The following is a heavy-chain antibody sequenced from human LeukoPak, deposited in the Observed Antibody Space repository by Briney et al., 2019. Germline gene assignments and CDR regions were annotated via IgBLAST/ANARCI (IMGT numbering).Heavy chain of an antibody. J-gene: IGHJ4*02. CDR1: GGTFSSYA. Sequence: GASVKVSCKASGGTFSSYAISWVRQAPGQGLEWMGGIIPIFGTANYAQKFQGRVTITADESTSTAYMELSSLRSEDTAVYYCASSGGDYDFWSGYYSDYWGQGTLVTVSS. V-gene: IGHV1-69*13. CDR2: IIPIFGTA. CDR3: ASSGGDYDFWSGYYSDY. D-gene: IGHD3-3*01.